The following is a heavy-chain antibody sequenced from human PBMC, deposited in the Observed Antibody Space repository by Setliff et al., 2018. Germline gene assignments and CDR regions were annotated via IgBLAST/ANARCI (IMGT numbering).Heavy chain of an antibody. CDR2: VYYSGAA. J-gene: IGHJ5*02. CDR3: ARAHTWSLPNDNSGYPGWFDP. CDR1: GGSFSTYY. D-gene: IGHD3-22*01. Sequence: SETLSLTCTVSGGSFSTYYWSWIRQAPGKGLEWIGHVYYSGAANYNPSLKSRVTVSVDTSKNQFSLRLISVTAADTAVYYCARAHTWSLPNDNSGYPGWFDPWGQGTLVTVSS. V-gene: IGHV4-59*01.